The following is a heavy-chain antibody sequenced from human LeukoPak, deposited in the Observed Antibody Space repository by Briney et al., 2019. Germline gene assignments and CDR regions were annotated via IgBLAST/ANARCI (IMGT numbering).Heavy chain of an antibody. CDR1: VFTFSDYY. J-gene: IGHJ6*02. CDR2: INSSSSYT. D-gene: IGHD3-10*01. CDR3: ARVSLLLWPGYMDV. V-gene: IGHV3-11*06. Sequence: GGSLRLSCAASVFTFSDYYMSWIRQAPGKGLERVSYINSSSSYTNYADSVKGRFTISRDNAKNSLYLQMNSLRAEDTAVYYCARVSLLLWPGYMDVWGQGTTVTVSS.